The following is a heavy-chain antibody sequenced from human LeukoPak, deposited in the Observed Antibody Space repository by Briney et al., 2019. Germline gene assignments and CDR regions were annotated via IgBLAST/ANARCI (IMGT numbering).Heavy chain of an antibody. J-gene: IGHJ4*02. CDR1: GGSISSGDCY. Sequence: PSETLSLTCTVSGGSISSGDCYWSWIRQPPGKGLEWIGYIYYSGSTYYNPSLKSRVTISVDTSKNQFSLKLSSVTAADTAVYYCANLAYCGGDCSRGAFDYWGQGTLVTVSS. V-gene: IGHV4-30-4*01. CDR3: ANLAYCGGDCSRGAFDY. CDR2: IYYSGST. D-gene: IGHD2-21*02.